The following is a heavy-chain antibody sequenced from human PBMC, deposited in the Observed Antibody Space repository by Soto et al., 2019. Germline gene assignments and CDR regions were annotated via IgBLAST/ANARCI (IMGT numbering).Heavy chain of an antibody. J-gene: IGHJ4*02. Sequence: ASVKVSCKTSGNTLTSFYIHWVRQAPGQGLEWVGRLSPTTGGTNYAQHFQGRVTVTWDMSTFTAYMELSSLIYEDTAVYYCARPPGYVTGWYCFDTWGQGTQVTVSS. D-gene: IGHD6-19*01. CDR2: LSPTTGGT. V-gene: IGHV1-2*02. CDR1: GNTLTSFY. CDR3: ARPPGYVTGWYCFDT.